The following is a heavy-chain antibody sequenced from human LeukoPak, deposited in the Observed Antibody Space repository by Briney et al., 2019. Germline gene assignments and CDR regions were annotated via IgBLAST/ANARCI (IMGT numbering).Heavy chain of an antibody. CDR1: GGSISSGDYY. J-gene: IGHJ4*02. V-gene: IGHV4-30-4*01. Sequence: SETLSLTCTVSGGSISSGDYYWSWIRQPPGKGLEWIGYIYYSGSTYYNPSLKSRVTISVDTSKNQFSLQLSSVTAADTAVYYCAGYTVTTGGFYFDYWGQGTLVTVSS. CDR2: IYYSGST. D-gene: IGHD4-17*01. CDR3: AGYTVTTGGFYFDY.